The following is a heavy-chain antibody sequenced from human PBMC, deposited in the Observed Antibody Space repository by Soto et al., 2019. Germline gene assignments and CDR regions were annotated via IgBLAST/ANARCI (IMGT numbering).Heavy chain of an antibody. D-gene: IGHD6-19*01. CDR2: VHYTGST. Sequence: QVQLHESGPGLVKPSETLSLSCSVSGGTTSSFYWSWIRQSPGKGLEWIGYVHYTGSTDYNPSFKMRVTISMDTSKNEFSLKMTSATAADTAVYYCARDPNGWNYFDFWGQGILVTVS. CDR1: GGTTSSFY. CDR3: ARDPNGWNYFDF. V-gene: IGHV4-59*01. J-gene: IGHJ4*02.